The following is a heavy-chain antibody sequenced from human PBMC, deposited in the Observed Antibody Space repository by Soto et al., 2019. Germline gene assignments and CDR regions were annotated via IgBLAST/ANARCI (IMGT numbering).Heavy chain of an antibody. V-gene: IGHV5-10-1*01. CDR2: IAPSDSYT. Sequence: GESLKISCKGSGHSFTSYWISWVRQMPGKGLEWRGRIAPSDSYTNYSPSFQGHVTIPADKSISTAYLQWSSLKDSDTAMYYCVRLPDYYDSIGLLLNYYFDYWGQGTLVTVSS. D-gene: IGHD3-22*01. CDR1: GHSFTSYW. CDR3: VRLPDYYDSIGLLLNYYFDY. J-gene: IGHJ4*02.